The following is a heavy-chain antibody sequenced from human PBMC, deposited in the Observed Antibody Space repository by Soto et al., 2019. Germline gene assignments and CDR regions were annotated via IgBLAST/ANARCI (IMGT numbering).Heavy chain of an antibody. CDR1: GLTFSSYG. J-gene: IGHJ4*02. V-gene: IGHV3-30*03. Sequence: GGSLRLSCAASGLTFSSYGMHWVRQAPGKGLEWVAVISYDGSNKYYADSVKGRFTISRDNSKNTLYLQMNSLRAKDTAVYYCARDLGYYDSSGYFDYLGQETLVTVSS. D-gene: IGHD3-22*01. CDR3: ARDLGYYDSSGYFDY. CDR2: ISYDGSNK.